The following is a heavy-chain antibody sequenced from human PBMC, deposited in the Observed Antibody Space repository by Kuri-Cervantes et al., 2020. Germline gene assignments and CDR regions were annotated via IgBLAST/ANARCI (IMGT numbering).Heavy chain of an antibody. J-gene: IGHJ4*02. CDR2: IYHSGST. CDR1: GGSISSGGYY. V-gene: IGHV4-39*07. Sequence: SETLSLTCTVSGGSISSGGYYWGWIRQPPGKGLEWIGSIYHSGSTYYNPSLKSRVTISVDTPKNQFSLKLSSVTAADTAVYYCARRGYSYGDFDYWGQGTLVTVSS. CDR3: ARRGYSYGDFDY. D-gene: IGHD5-18*01.